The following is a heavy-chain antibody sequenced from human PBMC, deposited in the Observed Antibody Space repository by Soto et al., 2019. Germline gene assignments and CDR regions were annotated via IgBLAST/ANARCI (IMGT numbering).Heavy chain of an antibody. D-gene: IGHD3-3*01. CDR1: GGSISSYY. V-gene: IGHV4-59*01. CDR3: ARRDYDFWSGYWDV. CDR2: IYYSGST. J-gene: IGHJ6*02. Sequence: SETLSLTCTVSGGSISSYYLSWIRQPPGKGLEWIGYIYYSGSTNYNPSLKSRVTISVDTSKNQFSLKLSSVTAADTAVYYCARRDYDFWSGYWDVWGQGTTVTVSS.